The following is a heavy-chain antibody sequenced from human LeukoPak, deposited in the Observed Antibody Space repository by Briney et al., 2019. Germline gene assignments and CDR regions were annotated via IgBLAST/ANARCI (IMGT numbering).Heavy chain of an antibody. CDR1: GYTFTSYD. CDR2: MNPNSGNT. D-gene: IGHD5-12*01. Sequence: ASVKVSCKASGYTFTSYDINWVRQAPGQGLEWMGWMNPNSGNTGYAQKFQGRVTMTRNTSISTAYMELSSLRSEDTAVYYCARNGYSGYNFYYYMDVWGKGTTVTVSS. J-gene: IGHJ6*03. V-gene: IGHV1-8*01. CDR3: ARNGYSGYNFYYYMDV.